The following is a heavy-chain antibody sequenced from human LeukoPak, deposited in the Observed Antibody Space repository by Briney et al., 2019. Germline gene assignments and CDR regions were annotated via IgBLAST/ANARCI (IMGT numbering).Heavy chain of an antibody. Sequence: PSETLSLTCTVSGGSISSYYWSWIRQPPGKGLEWIGYIYYSGSTNYNPSLKSRITISVDTSKNQFSLKLSSVTAADTAVYYCARDFKAGVLDYWGQGTLVTVSS. D-gene: IGHD2-8*01. J-gene: IGHJ4*02. CDR2: IYYSGST. V-gene: IGHV4-59*01. CDR1: GGSISSYY. CDR3: ARDFKAGVLDY.